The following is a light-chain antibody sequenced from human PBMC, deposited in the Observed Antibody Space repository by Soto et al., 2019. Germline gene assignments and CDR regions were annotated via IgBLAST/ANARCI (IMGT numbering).Light chain of an antibody. Sequence: DIQMTQSPSSLSASVGDRVTITCQASQDVSNYLNWYQQKLGKAPKLLIYDASNLETGVPSRFSGSGSGTDFTFTISSLQPEDIATYYCQQYDNLVTFGGGTKVDIK. CDR3: QQYDNLVT. CDR2: DAS. J-gene: IGKJ4*01. V-gene: IGKV1-33*01. CDR1: QDVSNY.